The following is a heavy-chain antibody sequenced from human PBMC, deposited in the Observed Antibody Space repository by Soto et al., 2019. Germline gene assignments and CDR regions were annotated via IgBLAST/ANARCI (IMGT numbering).Heavy chain of an antibody. J-gene: IGHJ4*02. CDR1: GGSISSGGYS. CDR2: IYHSGST. V-gene: IGHV4-30-2*05. CDR3: ARRGYSYGYDY. Sequence: SETLSLTCAVSGGSISSGGYSWSWIRQPPGKGLEWIGYIYHSGSTYYNPSLKSRVTISVDTSKNQFSLKLSSVTAADTAVYYCARRGYSYGYDYWGQGTLVTVSS. D-gene: IGHD5-18*01.